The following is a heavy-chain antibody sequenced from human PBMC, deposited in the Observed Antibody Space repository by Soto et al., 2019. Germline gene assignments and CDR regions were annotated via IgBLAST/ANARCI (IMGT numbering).Heavy chain of an antibody. D-gene: IGHD6-19*01. V-gene: IGHV1-3*01. CDR1: GYTFTSYA. CDR3: AREPMGQWLGYYYGMDV. CDR2: INAGNGNT. J-gene: IGHJ6*02. Sequence: EASVKVSCNASGYTFTSYAMHWVRQAPGQRLEWMGWINAGNGNTKYSQKFQGRVTITRDTSASTAYMEPSSLRSEDTAVYYCAREPMGQWLGYYYGMDVWGQGTTVT.